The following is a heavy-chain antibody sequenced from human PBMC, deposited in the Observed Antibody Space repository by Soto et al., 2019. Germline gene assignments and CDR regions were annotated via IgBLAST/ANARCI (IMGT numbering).Heavy chain of an antibody. CDR3: ARVDYGGNSGYYGMDV. D-gene: IGHD4-17*01. CDR2: INPSGGST. CDR1: GYTFTSYY. Sequence: QVQLVQSGAEVKKPGASVKVSCKASGYTFTSYYMHWVRQAPGQGLKWMGIINPSGGSTSNAQKFEGRVTMTRDTSTSTVYMELSSLRSEDTGVYYCARVDYGGNSGYYGMDVWGQGTTVTVSS. V-gene: IGHV1-46*01. J-gene: IGHJ6*02.